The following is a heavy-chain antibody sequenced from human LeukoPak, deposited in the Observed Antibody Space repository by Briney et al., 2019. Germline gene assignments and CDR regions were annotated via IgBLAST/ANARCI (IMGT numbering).Heavy chain of an antibody. CDR2: HHYSGST. V-gene: IGHV4-61*01. J-gene: IGHJ1*01. CDR3: ARDVVGATYFHL. CDR1: GASVTSGSYY. D-gene: IGHD1-26*01. Sequence: ETLSLTCTVSGASVTSGSYYWTWIRQPPGKGLEWIGHHHYSGSTNYNPSLKSRVTISKDTSKNQFSLKVTSVTAADTAVYYCARDVVGATYFHLWGQGALVTVSS.